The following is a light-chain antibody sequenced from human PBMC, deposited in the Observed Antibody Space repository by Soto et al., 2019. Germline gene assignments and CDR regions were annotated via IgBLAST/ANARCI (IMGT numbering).Light chain of an antibody. CDR3: QQYNNWPYT. V-gene: IGKV3-15*01. CDR1: QSVSSN. Sequence: EIVMTQSPATLSVSPGERATLSCRASQSVSSNLAWYQQKPAQAPSRLIYGAATRTTGIPDRFSGSGSGTEFTLTISSLQSEDFPVYYCQQYNNWPYTFGQGTKLEIK. CDR2: GAA. J-gene: IGKJ2*01.